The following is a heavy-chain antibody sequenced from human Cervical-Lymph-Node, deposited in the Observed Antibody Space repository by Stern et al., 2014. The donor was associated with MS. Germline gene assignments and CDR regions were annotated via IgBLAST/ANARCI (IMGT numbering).Heavy chain of an antibody. D-gene: IGHD6-13*01. J-gene: IGHJ4*02. V-gene: IGHV1-69*06. Sequence: VQLVESGAEVKRPGSSVKVSCKASGDTFIKYGIGWVRQVPGQGTEWMGGLLPIFGTEKYVQKFQGRVTITADMSTSTAYMELSSLRSEDSAVYYCARDRGIAAAGAALPFDYWGQGTLVFVSA. CDR1: GDTFIKYG. CDR2: LLPIFGTE. CDR3: ARDRGIAAAGAALPFDY.